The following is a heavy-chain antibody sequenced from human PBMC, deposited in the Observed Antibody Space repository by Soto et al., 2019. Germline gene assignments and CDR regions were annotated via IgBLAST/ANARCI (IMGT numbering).Heavy chain of an antibody. J-gene: IGHJ6*02. CDR2: ISAYNGNT. V-gene: IGHV1-18*04. CDR3: ARARKLELRGYYGMDV. CDR1: GYTFTSYG. D-gene: IGHD1-7*01. Sequence: ASVKVSCKASGYTFTSYGISWVRQAPGQGLEWMGWISAYNGNTNYAQKLQGRVTMTTDTSTSTAYMELRSLRSDDTAVYYCARARKLELRGYYGMDVWGQGTTVTSP.